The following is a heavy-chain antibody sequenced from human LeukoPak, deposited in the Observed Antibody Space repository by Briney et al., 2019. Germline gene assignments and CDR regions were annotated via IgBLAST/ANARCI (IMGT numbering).Heavy chain of an antibody. Sequence: PGGSLRHSCAASGFTFSSYSMNWVRQAPGKGLEWVSSISSSSSYIYYADSVKGRFTISRDNAKNSLYLQMNSLRAEDTAVYYCAREGDFWSGYYFDYWGQGTLVTVSS. D-gene: IGHD3-3*01. CDR1: GFTFSSYS. CDR3: AREGDFWSGYYFDY. J-gene: IGHJ4*02. CDR2: ISSSSSYI. V-gene: IGHV3-21*01.